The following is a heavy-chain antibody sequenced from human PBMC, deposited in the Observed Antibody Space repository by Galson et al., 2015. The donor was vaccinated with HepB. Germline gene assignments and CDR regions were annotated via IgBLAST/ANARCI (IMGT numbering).Heavy chain of an antibody. CDR3: ARDRGRYYGMDV. J-gene: IGHJ6*02. D-gene: IGHD2-15*01. Sequence: SLRLSCAASGFTFSSYGMHWVRQAPGKGLEWVAVIWYDGSNKYYADSVKGRFTISSDNSKNTLYLQMNSLRAEDTAVYYCARDRGRYYGMDVWGQGTTVTVSS. V-gene: IGHV3-33*01. CDR2: IWYDGSNK. CDR1: GFTFSSYG.